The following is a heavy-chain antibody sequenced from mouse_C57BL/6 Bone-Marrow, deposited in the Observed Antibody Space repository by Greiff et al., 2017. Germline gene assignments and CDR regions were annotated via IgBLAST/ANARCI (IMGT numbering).Heavy chain of an antibody. Sequence: QVQLQQSGAELARPGASVKLSCKASGYTFTSYGISWVKQRTGQGLEWIGEIYPRSGNTYYNEKFKGKATLTADKSSSTAYMELRSLTSEDSAVYSCARRRRGGPLFDYWGQGTTLTVSS. CDR3: ARRRRGGPLFDY. CDR1: GYTFTSYG. J-gene: IGHJ2*01. V-gene: IGHV1-81*01. CDR2: IYPRSGNT.